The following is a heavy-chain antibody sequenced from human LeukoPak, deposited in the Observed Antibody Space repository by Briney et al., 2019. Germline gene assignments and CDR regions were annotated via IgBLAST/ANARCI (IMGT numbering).Heavy chain of an antibody. V-gene: IGHV3-7*04. CDR3: ARDCLFLQDSGGYYYPAFDY. D-gene: IGHD3-22*01. CDR2: IKEDGSER. J-gene: IGHJ4*02. Sequence: GGSLRLSRAASGFTFTRYWMSGVRQARGKGLEGVASIKEDGSERHYVDSVEGRFTISRDNVKNSLFLPMNGLRADDPAVYYCARDCLFLQDSGGYYYPAFDYWGQGALVTVSS. CDR1: GFTFTRYW.